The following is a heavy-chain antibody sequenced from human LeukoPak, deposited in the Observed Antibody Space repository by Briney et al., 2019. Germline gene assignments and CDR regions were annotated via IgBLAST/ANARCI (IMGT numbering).Heavy chain of an antibody. CDR2: INPNSGGT. CDR3: ARAMVRGVITPDY. V-gene: IGHV1-2*06. Sequence: ASVKVSCKASGYTFTGYGISWVRQAPGQGLEWMGRINPNSGGTNYAQKFQGRVTMTRDTSISTAYMELSRLRSDDTAVYYCARAMVRGVITPDYWGQGTLVTVSS. D-gene: IGHD3-10*01. J-gene: IGHJ4*02. CDR1: GYTFTGYG.